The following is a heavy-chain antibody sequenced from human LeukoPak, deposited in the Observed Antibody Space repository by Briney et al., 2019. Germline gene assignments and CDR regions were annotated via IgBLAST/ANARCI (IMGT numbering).Heavy chain of an antibody. D-gene: IGHD3-22*01. V-gene: IGHV3-30*18. CDR1: GFTFSNYG. J-gene: IGHJ4*02. Sequence: PGRSLRLSCAASGFTFSNYGMHWVRQAPGKGLEWVAVISYDGSNKYYADSVKGRFTISRDNSKNTLYLQMNSLRAEDTAVYYCAKDYDSSGYYLDYWGQGTLVTVSS. CDR2: ISYDGSNK. CDR3: AKDYDSSGYYLDY.